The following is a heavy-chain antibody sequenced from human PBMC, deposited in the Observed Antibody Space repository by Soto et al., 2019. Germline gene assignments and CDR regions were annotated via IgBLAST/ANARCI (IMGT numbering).Heavy chain of an antibody. CDR3: ARLYGSGYYYDSSGPDY. J-gene: IGHJ4*02. CDR1: GYTFTSYG. D-gene: IGHD3-22*01. CDR2: ISAYNGNT. V-gene: IGHV1-18*01. Sequence: GASVKVSCKASGYTFTSYGISWVRQAPGQGLEWMGWISAYNGNTNYAQKLQGRVTMTTDTSTSTAYMELRSLRSDDTAVYYCARLYGSGYYYDSSGPDYWGQGTLVTVSS.